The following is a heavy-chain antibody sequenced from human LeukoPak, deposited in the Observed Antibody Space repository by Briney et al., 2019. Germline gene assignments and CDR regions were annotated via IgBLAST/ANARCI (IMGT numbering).Heavy chain of an antibody. Sequence: PGGSLRLSCAASGFTFSNYAMSWVRQAPGKGLEWVSAMSGNGGSTYYADSVKGRFTISRDNAKNSLYLQMNSLRAEDTAVYYCARDYNYYDSTSPFDYWGQGTLVTVSS. D-gene: IGHD3-22*01. CDR2: MSGNGGST. V-gene: IGHV3-23*01. J-gene: IGHJ4*02. CDR3: ARDYNYYDSTSPFDY. CDR1: GFTFSNYA.